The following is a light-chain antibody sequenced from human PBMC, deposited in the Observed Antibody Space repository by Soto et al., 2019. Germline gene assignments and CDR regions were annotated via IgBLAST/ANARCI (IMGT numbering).Light chain of an antibody. V-gene: IGKV1-6*01. CDR3: LQDSIYPWT. CDR2: GAS. CDR1: QTIRKS. Sequence: IQMTQSPSSLSASVGDTISIACRSFQTIRKSLNWYQQRPGKAPKLLIFGASSLHNGVPPRFSGLGSGTHFTLTISSLQPEDFATYYCLQDSIYPWTFGQGTKVDIK. J-gene: IGKJ1*01.